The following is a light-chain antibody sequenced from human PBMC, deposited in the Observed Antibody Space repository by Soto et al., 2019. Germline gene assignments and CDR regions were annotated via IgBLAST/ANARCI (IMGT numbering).Light chain of an antibody. Sequence: IVLTQAQATLSVSPGESATVSCRPSQSVSSHLAWYQHRPGQAPRLLIYDASTRATGIPARFSGSGSGTEFTLTISRLQSEDFAVYYCQHYNDWPSFGLGTKVDI. J-gene: IGKJ1*01. V-gene: IGKV3-15*01. CDR1: QSVSSH. CDR3: QHYNDWPS. CDR2: DAS.